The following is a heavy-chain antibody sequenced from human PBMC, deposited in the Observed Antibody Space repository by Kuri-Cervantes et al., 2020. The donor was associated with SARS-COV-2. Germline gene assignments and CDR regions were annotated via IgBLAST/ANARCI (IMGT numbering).Heavy chain of an antibody. V-gene: IGHV3-7*01. J-gene: IGHJ6*02. Sequence: GESLKISCAASGFTFSSYWMSWVRQAPGKGLEWVANIKQDGSEKYYVDSVKGRFTISRDNAKNSLYLQMNSLRAEDTAVYYCAIDTYYYDSSEVLPPYYYYGMNVWGQGTTVTVSS. CDR3: AIDTYYYDSSEVLPPYYYYGMNV. CDR1: GFTFSSYW. CDR2: IKQDGSEK. D-gene: IGHD3-22*01.